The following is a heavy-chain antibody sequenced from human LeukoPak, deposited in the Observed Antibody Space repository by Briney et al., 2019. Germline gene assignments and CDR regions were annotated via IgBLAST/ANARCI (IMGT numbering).Heavy chain of an antibody. Sequence: SEKVYCKASGGTFSSYAISWVRQAPGQGLEWMGGIIPIFGTANYAQKFQGRVTITADESTSTAYMELSSLRSEDTAVYYCARSRVVGATLDYWGQGTLVTVSS. CDR2: IIPIFGTA. CDR3: ARSRVVGATLDY. D-gene: IGHD1-26*01. CDR1: GGTFSSYA. J-gene: IGHJ4*02. V-gene: IGHV1-69*01.